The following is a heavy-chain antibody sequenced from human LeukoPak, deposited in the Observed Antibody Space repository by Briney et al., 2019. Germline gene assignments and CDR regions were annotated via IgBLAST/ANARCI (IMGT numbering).Heavy chain of an antibody. CDR2: ISVYNGNT. CDR1: GGTFSSDA. D-gene: IGHD3-16*01. J-gene: IGHJ4*02. V-gene: IGHV1-18*01. CDR3: ARDRMITFGGYDF. Sequence: ASVKVSCKASGGTFSSDAISWVRQAPGQGLEWMGWISVYNGNTNYVEKLQGRVTMTTETSTSTAYMELRSLRSDDTAVYYCARDRMITFGGYDFWGQGTLVTVSS.